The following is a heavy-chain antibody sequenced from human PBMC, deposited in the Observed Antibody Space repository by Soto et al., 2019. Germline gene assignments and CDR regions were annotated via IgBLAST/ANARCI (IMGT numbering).Heavy chain of an antibody. D-gene: IGHD3-3*01. CDR2: IFHSGST. Sequence: QVQLQESGPGLVKPSGTLSLTCDVSGDSISNNYWWTWVRQFPGEGLQWIGEIFHSGSTNYYPPLKNRVKISVDTSNNRFSLMLSSVTAADPAVYYCARGDFWSGSDYWGQGIQVTVSS. CDR1: GDSISNNYW. J-gene: IGHJ4*02. CDR3: ARGDFWSGSDY. V-gene: IGHV4-4*02.